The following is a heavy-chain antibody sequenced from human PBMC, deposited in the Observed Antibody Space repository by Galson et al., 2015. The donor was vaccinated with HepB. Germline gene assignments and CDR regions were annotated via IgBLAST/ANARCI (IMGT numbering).Heavy chain of an antibody. Sequence: SLRLSCAASGLTFSNLWMSWVRQAPGKGLEWVANINPDGSVTSYVDSVKGRFTISRDNAKDSLSLQMNSLRAEDTAVYYCAKGVLWGQGTLVTVSS. D-gene: IGHD2/OR15-2a*01. V-gene: IGHV3-7*03. J-gene: IGHJ4*02. CDR1: GLTFSNLW. CDR3: AKGVL. CDR2: INPDGSVT.